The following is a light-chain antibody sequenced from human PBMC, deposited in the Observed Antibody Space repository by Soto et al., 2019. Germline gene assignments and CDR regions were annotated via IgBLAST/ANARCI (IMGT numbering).Light chain of an antibody. Sequence: EILMTQSPATLSVSPGERVTLSCRASQGVSGNLAWYQKKLGQAPRLIVYDASTRASGLPARFSGSGSGTEFTLTISSLQSEDFAVYYCQQYKNWPLSTFGQGTKVEIK. V-gene: IGKV3-15*01. CDR2: DAS. CDR1: QGVSGN. CDR3: QQYKNWPLST. J-gene: IGKJ1*01.